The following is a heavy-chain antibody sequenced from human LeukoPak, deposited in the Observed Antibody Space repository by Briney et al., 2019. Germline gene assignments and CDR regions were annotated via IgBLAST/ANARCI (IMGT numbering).Heavy chain of an antibody. J-gene: IGHJ4*02. V-gene: IGHV4-59*01. CDR2: IYYSGST. Sequence: SETLSLTCTDSGGPTTSYYWSWIRQPPGKGLEWIGYIYYSGSTNYNPSLKSRVTISVDTSKNQFSLKLSSLTAADTAVYYCARDTSGYRRGSFDYWGQGTLVTVSS. CDR1: GGPTTSYY. CDR3: ARDTSGYRRGSFDY. D-gene: IGHD3-22*01.